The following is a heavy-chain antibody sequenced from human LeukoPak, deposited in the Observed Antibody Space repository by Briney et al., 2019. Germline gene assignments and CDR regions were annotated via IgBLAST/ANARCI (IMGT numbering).Heavy chain of an antibody. Sequence: GGSLTLSCTASGFTFTNYAMGWVRQAPGKGLEWVSDISGSGCTTYADSVKGRSTIFRDNSKNTLYLQMNRLRDEDTALYYCAKYRGYHFDFWGQGTLVTVSS. V-gene: IGHV3-23*01. J-gene: IGHJ4*02. CDR1: GFTFTNYA. CDR2: ISGSGCT. D-gene: IGHD5-12*01. CDR3: AKYRGYHFDF.